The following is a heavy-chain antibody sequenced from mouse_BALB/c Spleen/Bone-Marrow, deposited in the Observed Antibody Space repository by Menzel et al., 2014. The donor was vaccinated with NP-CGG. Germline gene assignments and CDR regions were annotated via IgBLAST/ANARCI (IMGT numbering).Heavy chain of an antibody. J-gene: IGHJ2*01. V-gene: IGHV1-4*01. CDR3: ARPKGCALDY. CDR2: VNPRSGYA. CDR1: GYTFTDYT. Sequence: VQLQQSGAELASPGASVKMSCKASGYTFTDYTIQWVKQRPGQGLEWIGYVNPRSGYANYNQKFKDKATLTADKSSSTAFMQLSSLTSEDSAVYYCARPKGCALDYWGQGTALTVSS.